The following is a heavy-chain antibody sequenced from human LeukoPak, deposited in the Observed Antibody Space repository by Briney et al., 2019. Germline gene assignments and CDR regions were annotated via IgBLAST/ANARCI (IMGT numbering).Heavy chain of an antibody. J-gene: IGHJ3*02. CDR3: ARISDGDPEGAFDI. CDR2: INPSGGST. V-gene: IGHV1-46*01. Sequence: ASVKVSCKASGYTFTSYYIHWVRQAPGRGLEWMGIINPSGGSTSYALKFQGRVTMTSDASTSTLYMELSSLRSEDTAAYYCARISDGDPEGAFDIWGQGTMVNVSS. D-gene: IGHD4-17*01. CDR1: GYTFTSYY.